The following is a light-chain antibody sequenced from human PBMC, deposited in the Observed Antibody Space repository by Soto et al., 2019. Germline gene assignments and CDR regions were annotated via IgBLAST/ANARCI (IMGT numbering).Light chain of an antibody. Sequence: QSALTQPRSVSGSPGQSVTISCTGTSSEVGDYKYVSWYQQFTGKAPKLMIYEVSKWPSGVPDSFSGSKSGNTASLTISGLQADDEAEYYCCSYAGSYTFVVFGGGTKVTVL. J-gene: IGLJ2*01. CDR2: EVS. CDR3: CSYAGSYTFVV. CDR1: SSEVGDYKY. V-gene: IGLV2-11*01.